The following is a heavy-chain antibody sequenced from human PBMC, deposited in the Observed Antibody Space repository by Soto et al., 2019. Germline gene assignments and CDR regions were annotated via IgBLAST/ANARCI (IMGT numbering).Heavy chain of an antibody. Sequence: PSDTLSLTCTVSGGSMSSHYWTWLRQPPGKGLEWIGYISYSGSSYYNPSLKSRVTISADTSRNQFSLRLTSVIAADTAVYFCARADPDASVGFWGQGTLVTVSS. CDR2: ISYSGSS. J-gene: IGHJ4*02. CDR3: ARADPDASVGF. CDR1: GGSMSSHY. V-gene: IGHV4-59*11. D-gene: IGHD3-16*01.